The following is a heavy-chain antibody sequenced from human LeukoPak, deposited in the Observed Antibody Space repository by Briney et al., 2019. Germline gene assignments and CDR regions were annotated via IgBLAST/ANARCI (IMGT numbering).Heavy chain of an antibody. J-gene: IGHJ4*02. D-gene: IGHD5-18*01. CDR2: INPSGGST. CDR1: GYAFTSYY. CDR3: AREGSSYGLY. Sequence: ASVKVSCKASGYAFTSYYMHWVRQAPGQGLEWMGIINPSGGSTSYAQKFQGRVTMTRDTSTSTVYMELSSLRSDDTAVYYCAREGSSYGLYWGQGTLVTVSS. V-gene: IGHV1-46*01.